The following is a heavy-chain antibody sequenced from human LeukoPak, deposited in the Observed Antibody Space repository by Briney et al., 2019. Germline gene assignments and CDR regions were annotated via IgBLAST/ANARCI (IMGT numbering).Heavy chain of an antibody. D-gene: IGHD2/OR15-2a*01. Sequence: SETLSLTCAVYGGSFSGYYWNWIRQPPGKGLEWIGEINHSGSTSYNPPFKSRVTISVDTSKNQFSLKLSSVTAADTAVYYCARVYLANDAFDVWGQGTMVTVSS. J-gene: IGHJ3*01. V-gene: IGHV4-34*01. CDR2: INHSGST. CDR3: ARVYLANDAFDV. CDR1: GGSFSGYY.